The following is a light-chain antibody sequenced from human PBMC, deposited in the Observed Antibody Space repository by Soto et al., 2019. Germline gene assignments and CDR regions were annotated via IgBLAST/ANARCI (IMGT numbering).Light chain of an antibody. CDR3: QQSTSAVPIT. V-gene: IGKV1-39*01. Sequence: DVHMTQSPSSLSAAVAYRVXXSXXXSQYIGDSLNWYQQKPGQPPKLLIYAIASLQSGVPSRFSGSGSGTEFTLTINNVQPEDFATYWCQQSTSAVPITFGQGTRLEIK. J-gene: IGKJ5*01. CDR2: AIA. CDR1: QYIGDS.